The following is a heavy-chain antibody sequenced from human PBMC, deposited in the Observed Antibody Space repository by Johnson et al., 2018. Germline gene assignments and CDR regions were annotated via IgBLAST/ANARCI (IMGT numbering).Heavy chain of an antibody. D-gene: IGHD3-16*01. Sequence: VQLVESGGGVVQPGRSLRLSCAASGFTFSYYSTNWVRQAPGKGLEWVSSISASGAYIYYADSVKGRFTFSRDNAKNSLYLQMNSLKIEYTALYYCTTVPYHDYPLGSYFSAFDIWGQGTLVTVSS. CDR1: GFTFSYYS. CDR3: TTVPYHDYPLGSYFSAFDI. CDR2: ISASGAYI. J-gene: IGHJ3*02. V-gene: IGHV3-21*03.